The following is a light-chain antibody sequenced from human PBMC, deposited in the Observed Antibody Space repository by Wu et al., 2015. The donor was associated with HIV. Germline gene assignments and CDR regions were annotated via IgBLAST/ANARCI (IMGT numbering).Light chain of an antibody. CDR1: QGISSY. Sequence: AIRMTQSPSSLPASTGDRVTITCRASQGISSYLAWYQQKPGKAPKLLMFAASTLQDGVPSRFSGSGSGTDFTLTISCLQSEDFATYSCQQYYVNPSLFGGGTKVEIK. CDR3: QQYYVNPSL. J-gene: IGKJ4*01. CDR2: AAS. V-gene: IGKV1-8*01.